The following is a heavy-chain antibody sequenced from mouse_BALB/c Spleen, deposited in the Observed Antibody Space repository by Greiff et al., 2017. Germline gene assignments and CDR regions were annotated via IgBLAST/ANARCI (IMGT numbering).Heavy chain of an antibody. V-gene: IGHV5-6*01. D-gene: IGHD1-1*01. J-gene: IGHJ2*01. CDR1: GFTFSSYG. CDR3: ARRTTVVAGDD. Sequence: VQLKESGGDLVKPGGSLKLSCAASGFTFSSYGMSWVRQTPDKRLEWVATISSGGSYTYYPDSVKGRFTISRDNAKNTLYLQMSSLKSEDTAMYYCARRTTVVAGDDWGQGTTLTVSS. CDR2: ISSGGSYT.